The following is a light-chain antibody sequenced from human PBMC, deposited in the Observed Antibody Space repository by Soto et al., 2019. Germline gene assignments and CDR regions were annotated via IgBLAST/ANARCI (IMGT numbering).Light chain of an antibody. CDR3: QSYDTSLSGWVI. V-gene: IGLV1-40*01. CDR1: SSNIGARFD. J-gene: IGLJ2*01. Sequence: QAVVTQPPSVSGAPGQRVSISCTGSSSNIGARFDVHWYQQVAGAAPKLLIFDNKYRPSGVPARFSGSKSGTSASLVITGLQAEDEADYFCQSYDTSLSGWVIFGGGTQLTVL. CDR2: DNK.